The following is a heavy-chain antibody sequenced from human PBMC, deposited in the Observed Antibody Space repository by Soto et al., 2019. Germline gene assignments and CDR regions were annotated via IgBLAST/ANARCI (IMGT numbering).Heavy chain of an antibody. CDR3: AREEYSSSSSYAFDI. J-gene: IGHJ3*02. CDR1: GFTFSSYA. D-gene: IGHD6-6*01. CDR2: ISYDGSNK. Sequence: QVQLVESGGGVVQPGRSLRLSCAASGFTFSSYAMHWVRQAPGKGLEWVAVISYDGSNKYYADSVKGRFTISRDNSKNTLYLQMNSLRAEDTAVYYCAREEYSSSSSYAFDIWGQGTMVTVSS. V-gene: IGHV3-30-3*01.